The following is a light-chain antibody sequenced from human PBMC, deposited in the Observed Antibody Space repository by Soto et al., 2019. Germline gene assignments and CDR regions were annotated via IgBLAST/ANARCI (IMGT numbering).Light chain of an antibody. CDR3: QQYGNAPWT. Sequence: EIVLTQSPGTLPLSPGERATLSCTASQNVNSNFFAWYQHQAGQAPRLLIHGASSRATGIPDRFSGSGSGTDFALTLSRLEAEDFAVYYCQQYGNAPWTFGQGTKVDIK. CDR2: GAS. J-gene: IGKJ1*01. CDR1: QNVNSNF. V-gene: IGKV3-20*01.